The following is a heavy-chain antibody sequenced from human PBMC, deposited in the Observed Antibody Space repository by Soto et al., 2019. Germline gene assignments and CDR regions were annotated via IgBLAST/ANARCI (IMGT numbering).Heavy chain of an antibody. V-gene: IGHV3-30-3*01. Sequence: QVQLVESGGGVVQPGRSLRLSCAASGFTFSNNAMDWVRQAPGKGLEWVAVISYGGSNKYNAESVKGRFTISRDNSRNTRFLKMNSRGARDTAVFYWAGGTTTCAISVMDFWGPGTTFTVSS. CDR1: GFTFSNNA. CDR3: AGGTTTCAISVMDF. D-gene: IGHD2-21*01. CDR2: ISYGGSNK. J-gene: IGHJ6*02.